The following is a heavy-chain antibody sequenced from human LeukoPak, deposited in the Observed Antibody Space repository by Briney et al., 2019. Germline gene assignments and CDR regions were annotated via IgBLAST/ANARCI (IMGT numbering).Heavy chain of an antibody. Sequence: ASVKVSCNASGYTFTGYYMHWVRQAPGQGLEWMGWINPNSGGTNYAQNFQGRVTMTRDTSISTAYMELSSLGSDDTAVYYCARVRGSFRDTRDFWGQGTMVTVSS. V-gene: IGHV1-2*02. CDR3: ARVRGSFRDTRDF. CDR2: INPNSGGT. CDR1: GYTFTGYY. D-gene: IGHD1-26*01. J-gene: IGHJ3*01.